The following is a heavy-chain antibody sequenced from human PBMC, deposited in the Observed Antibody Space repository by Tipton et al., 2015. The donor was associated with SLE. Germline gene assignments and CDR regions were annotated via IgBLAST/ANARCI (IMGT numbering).Heavy chain of an antibody. CDR3: ARVHTSSGWYGPY. D-gene: IGHD6-19*01. CDR1: GFTFSSYS. J-gene: IGHJ4*02. Sequence: SLRLSCAASGFTFSSYSMSWVRQAPGKGLEWVANIKQDGSEKYYVDSVKGRFTISRDNAKNSLYLQMNSLRAEDTAVYYCARVHTSSGWYGPYWGQGTLVTVSS. CDR2: IKQDGSEK. V-gene: IGHV3-7*01.